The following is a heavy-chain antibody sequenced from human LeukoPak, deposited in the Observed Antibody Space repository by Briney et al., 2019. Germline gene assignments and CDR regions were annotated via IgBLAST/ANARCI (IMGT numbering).Heavy chain of an antibody. CDR1: GYSITSGYY. CDR2: MYHSGST. Sequence: ASETLSLTCVVSGYSITSGYYWGWIRQPPGKGLEWIASMYHSGSTYYNPSLKSRVTISVDTSKNQFSLKLSSVTAADTAVYYCARRGDGYNSPRFDYWGQGTLVTVSS. D-gene: IGHD5-24*01. CDR3: ARRGDGYNSPRFDY. J-gene: IGHJ4*02. V-gene: IGHV4-38-2*01.